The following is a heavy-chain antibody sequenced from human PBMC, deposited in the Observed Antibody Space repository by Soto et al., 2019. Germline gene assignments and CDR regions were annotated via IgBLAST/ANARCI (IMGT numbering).Heavy chain of an antibody. D-gene: IGHD1-26*01. CDR1: GFTFSSYG. J-gene: IGHJ4*02. CDR2: ISYDGSNK. CDR3: AREDGGESGRFTFDN. V-gene: IGHV3-30*03. Sequence: PGGSLRLSCAASGFTFSSYGMHWVRQAPGKGLEWVAVISYDGSNKYYADSVKGRFTISRDNSKNTLYLQMNSLRAEDTAVYYCAREDGGESGRFTFDNWGQGTLVTVSS.